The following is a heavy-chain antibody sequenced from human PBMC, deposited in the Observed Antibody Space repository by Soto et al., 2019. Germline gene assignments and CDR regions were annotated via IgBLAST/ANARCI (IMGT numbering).Heavy chain of an antibody. J-gene: IGHJ4*02. D-gene: IGHD3-16*02. V-gene: IGHV1-69*13. CDR2: IIPIFGTA. CDR1: GGTFSSYS. Sequence: RASVKVSCKASGGTFSSYSINWVRQAPGQGLEWMGEIIPIFGTANYAQKFQGRVTITADESTSTAYMELSSLRSEDTAVYYCARRSKAGVIPSYFDYWGQGTLVTVSS. CDR3: ARRSKAGVIPSYFDY.